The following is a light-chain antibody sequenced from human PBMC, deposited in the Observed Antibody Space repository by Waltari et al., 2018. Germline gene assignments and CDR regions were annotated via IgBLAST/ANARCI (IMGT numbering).Light chain of an antibody. CDR3: MQATQWPLT. CDR1: QIRGHRYGKTY. CDR2: KVF. Sequence: QIRGHRYGKTYTIWFSQRPGQSQRCRIYKVFDRESGVPDRFSGSGSGTDFTLKISRVEAEDVGTYYCMQATQWPLTFGQGTNVESK. J-gene: IGKJ1*01. V-gene: IGKV2-30*02.